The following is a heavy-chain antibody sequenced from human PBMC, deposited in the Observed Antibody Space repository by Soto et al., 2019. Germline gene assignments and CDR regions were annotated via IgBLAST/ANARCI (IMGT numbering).Heavy chain of an antibody. CDR1: GGSISSYY. J-gene: IGHJ4*02. V-gene: IGHV4-59*12. D-gene: IGHD6-19*01. CDR3: AIGHWLGK. CDR2: IYYSGST. Sequence: SETLSLTCTVSGGSISSYYWSWIRQPPGKGLEWIGYIYYSGSTNYNPSLKGRFTISRDNAKNSLYLQLNALRAEDTAVYYCAIGHWLGKWGQGTLVTVSS.